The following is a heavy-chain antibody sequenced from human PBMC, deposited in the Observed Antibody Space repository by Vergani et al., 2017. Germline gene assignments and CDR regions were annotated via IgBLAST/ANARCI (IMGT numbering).Heavy chain of an antibody. Sequence: QVQLQESGPGVVKPSQTLSLTCAVSGGSISSGDHCWTWIRQRPGKGLEWIGYIFYSGTTYDNPSLRSRLTISVDTSQNQFSLPLNSVTATDTAIYFCARVNTETNRHLYYYYYMDVWGQGTAVTVS. V-gene: IGHV4-31*11. D-gene: IGHD4-11*01. CDR1: GGSISSGDHC. CDR3: ARVNTETNRHLYYYYYMDV. CDR2: IFYSGTT. J-gene: IGHJ6*03.